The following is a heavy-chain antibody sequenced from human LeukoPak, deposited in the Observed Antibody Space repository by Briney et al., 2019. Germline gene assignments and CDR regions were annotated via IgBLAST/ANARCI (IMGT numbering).Heavy chain of an antibody. J-gene: IGHJ4*02. D-gene: IGHD6-19*01. Sequence: NPSETLSLTCTVSGGSISSGGNNGSWIRQSPGKGLEWIGYIYYSGSTYYNPSLTSRVTISVDTSKNQFSLRLTSVTPADTAVYYCGKQGSGAVAGYIDYWGQGTLVTVSS. CDR2: IYYSGST. V-gene: IGHV4-61*08. CDR1: GGSISSGGNN. CDR3: GKQGSGAVAGYIDY.